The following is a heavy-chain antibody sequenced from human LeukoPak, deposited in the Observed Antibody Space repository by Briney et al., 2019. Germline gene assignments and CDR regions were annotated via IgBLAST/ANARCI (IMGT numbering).Heavy chain of an antibody. CDR2: ISGSGGST. CDR3: AKAVTMVRGVIITTYYYGMDV. V-gene: IGHV3-23*01. Sequence: GGSLRLSCAASGFTFSSYAMSWVRQAPGKGLEWVLAISGSGGSTYYAASVKGRFTISRDNSKNTLYLQMNSLRAEDTAVYYCAKAVTMVRGVIITTYYYGMDVWGQGTTVTVSS. J-gene: IGHJ6*02. D-gene: IGHD3-10*01. CDR1: GFTFSSYA.